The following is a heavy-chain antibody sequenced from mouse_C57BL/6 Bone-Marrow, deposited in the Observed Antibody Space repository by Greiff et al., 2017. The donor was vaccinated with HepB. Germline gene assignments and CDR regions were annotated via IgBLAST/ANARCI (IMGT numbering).Heavy chain of an antibody. CDR2: IDPETGGT. Sequence: SGAELVRPGASVTLSCKASGYTFTDYEMHWVKQTPVHGLEWIGAIDPETGGTAYNQKFKGKAILTADKSSSTAYMELRSLTSEDSAVYYCTRSGTGDYWGQGTTLTVSS. CDR3: TRSGTGDY. J-gene: IGHJ2*01. V-gene: IGHV1-15*01. D-gene: IGHD3-1*01. CDR1: GYTFTDYE.